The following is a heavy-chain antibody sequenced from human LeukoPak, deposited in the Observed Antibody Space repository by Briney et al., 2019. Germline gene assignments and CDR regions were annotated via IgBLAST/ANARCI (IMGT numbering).Heavy chain of an antibody. Sequence: GGSLRLSCAASGFPFSTYTMSWVRQAPGKGLEWVSTISGNGGTTYYADSVKGRFTISRDNSKNTLYLQMNSLRAEDTAVYYCARSTLWFGADYWGQGTLVTVSS. J-gene: IGHJ4*02. D-gene: IGHD3-10*01. CDR2: ISGNGGTT. V-gene: IGHV3-23*01. CDR1: GFPFSTYT. CDR3: ARSTLWFGADY.